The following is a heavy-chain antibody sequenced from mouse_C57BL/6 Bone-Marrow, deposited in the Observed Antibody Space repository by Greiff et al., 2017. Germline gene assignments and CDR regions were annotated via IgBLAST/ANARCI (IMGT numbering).Heavy chain of an antibody. D-gene: IGHD2-1*01. V-gene: IGHV5-16*01. CDR3: ARTGGNPLYFDV. CDR1: GFTFSDYY. J-gene: IGHJ1*03. Sequence: EVKLVESEGGLVQPGSSMKLSCTASGFTFSDYYMAWVRQVPEKGLEWVANINYDGSSTYYLDSLKSRFIISRDNAKNILYLQMSSLKSEDTATYYCARTGGNPLYFDVWGTGTTVTVSS. CDR2: INYDGSST.